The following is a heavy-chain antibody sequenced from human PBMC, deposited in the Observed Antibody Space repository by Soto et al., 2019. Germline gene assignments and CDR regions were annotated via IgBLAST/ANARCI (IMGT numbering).Heavy chain of an antibody. CDR2: INGDWSST. J-gene: IGHJ4*02. V-gene: IGHV3-74*01. CDR1: GFTFSSYW. CDR3: ARGGTVIRPPPDY. D-gene: IGHD4-17*01. Sequence: EVQLVESGGGLVQPGGSLRLSCAASGFTFSSYWMHWVRQAPGKGLVWVSRINGDWSSTSYADSVKGRFTITRDNDKNTLYLQMSSLRAEDTAVYYCARGGTVIRPPPDYWGQGTLVTVSS.